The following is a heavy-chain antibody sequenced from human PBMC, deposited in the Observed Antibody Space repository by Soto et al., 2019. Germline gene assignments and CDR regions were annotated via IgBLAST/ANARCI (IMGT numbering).Heavy chain of an antibody. CDR2: IYYSGST. CDR3: ARVGRYSYGYPSDNYYGMDV. J-gene: IGHJ6*02. CDR1: GGSVSSGNHY. D-gene: IGHD5-18*01. Sequence: QVQLQESGPGLVKPSETLSLTCTVSGGSVSSGNHYWSWIRQPPGKGLEWVGYIYYSGSTKYNPSLESRVTISVDTSKNQSSLRLSSVTAADTAVYYCARVGRYSYGYPSDNYYGMDVWGQGTTVTVSS. V-gene: IGHV4-61*01.